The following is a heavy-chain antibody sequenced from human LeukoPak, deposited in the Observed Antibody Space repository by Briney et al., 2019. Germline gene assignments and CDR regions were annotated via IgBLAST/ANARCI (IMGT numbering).Heavy chain of an antibody. J-gene: IGHJ4*02. Sequence: PSETLSLTCTVSGGSISSYYWSWIRQPPGEGLELIGYMYDSGSTNYNPPLKSRVTISVDTSKNQFSLRLSSVAAADTAVYYCARHGGSYTFDFWGQGVLVTVSS. V-gene: IGHV4-59*01. CDR2: MYDSGST. CDR3: ARHGGSYTFDF. D-gene: IGHD1-26*01. CDR1: GGSISSYY.